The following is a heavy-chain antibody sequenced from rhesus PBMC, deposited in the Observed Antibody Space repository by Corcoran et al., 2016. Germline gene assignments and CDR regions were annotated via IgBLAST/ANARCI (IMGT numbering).Heavy chain of an antibody. J-gene: IGHJ4*01. Sequence: QVQLQESGPAVVKPSETLSLTCAVSGGSISSSNGWSWIRQSPGKGLEWIGAIYGSGRVTEYNPSLKSRVTIFLYTSKNPFSLMLRSVTAADTAVYYCARHRPYVYWAVGVFDYWVQGVLVTVSS. CDR3: ARHRPYVYWAVGVFDY. D-gene: IGHD1-44*01. V-gene: IGHV4-93*02. CDR2: IYGSGRVT. CDR1: GGSISSSNG.